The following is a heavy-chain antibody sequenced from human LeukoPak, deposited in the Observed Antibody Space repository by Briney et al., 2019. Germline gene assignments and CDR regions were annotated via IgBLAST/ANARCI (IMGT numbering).Heavy chain of an antibody. CDR2: INPNRGGT. J-gene: IGHJ3*02. Sequence: ASVKVSCKASGCTFTGYYMHWVRQAPGQGLEWMGWINPNRGGTNHAQKFQGRVTMTRDTSISTAYMELSRLTSDDTAAYFCARSFIDYGAMPWALDIWGQETMVTVSS. CDR1: GCTFTGYY. V-gene: IGHV1-2*02. CDR3: ARSFIDYGAMPWALDI. D-gene: IGHD4-17*01.